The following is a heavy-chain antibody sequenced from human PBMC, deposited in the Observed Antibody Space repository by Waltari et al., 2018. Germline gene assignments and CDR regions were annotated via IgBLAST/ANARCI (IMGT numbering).Heavy chain of an antibody. V-gene: IGHV3-7*01. D-gene: IGHD6-6*01. CDR2: IKQDGSEK. J-gene: IGHJ6*02. Sequence: EVQLVESGGGLVQPGGSLRLSCAASGFTFSSYWMSWVRQAPGKGLEWVANIKQDGSEKYYVDSVKGRFTISRDNAKNSLYLQMNSLRAEDTAVYYCARVPRQEGYYYYGMDVWGQGTTVTVSS. CDR3: ARVPRQEGYYYYGMDV. CDR1: GFTFSSYW.